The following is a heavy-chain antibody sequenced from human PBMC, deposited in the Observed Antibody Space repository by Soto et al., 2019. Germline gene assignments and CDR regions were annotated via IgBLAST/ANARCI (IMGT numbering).Heavy chain of an antibody. CDR3: ARLTTGGFYFDY. CDR1: GFSLRNSGVG. V-gene: IGHV2-5*02. Sequence: QITLKESGPTLVKPTQTLTLTCTFSGFSLRNSGVGVGWIRQPPGKALEWLALIYWDDDKRYSPSLKSRLTITKDTSKNQVVLTMTNMGPVDTATYYCARLTTGGFYFDYWGQGTLVTVSS. CDR2: IYWDDDK. J-gene: IGHJ4*02. D-gene: IGHD4-17*01.